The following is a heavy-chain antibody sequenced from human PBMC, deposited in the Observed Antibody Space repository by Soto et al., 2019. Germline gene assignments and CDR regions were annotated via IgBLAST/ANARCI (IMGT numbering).Heavy chain of an antibody. Sequence: QVQLVQSGAEVKKPGSSVKVSCKASGGTFSSYAISWVRQAPGQGLEWMGGIIPIFGTANYAQKFQGRVTITADESTLTAYMELSSLISEDTAVYYCARAPAYYYDSSGYPHDYWGPGTLVTVSS. J-gene: IGHJ4*02. CDR2: IIPIFGTA. CDR1: GGTFSSYA. V-gene: IGHV1-69*01. CDR3: ARAPAYYYDSSGYPHDY. D-gene: IGHD3-22*01.